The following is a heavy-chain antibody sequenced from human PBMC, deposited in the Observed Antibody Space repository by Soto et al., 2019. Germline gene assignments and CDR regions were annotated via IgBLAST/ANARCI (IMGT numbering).Heavy chain of an antibody. Sequence: GASVKVSCKASGYTFTSCDINWVRQATGQGLEWMGWMNPNSGNTGYAQKFQGRVTMTRNTSISTAYMELSSLRSEDTAVYYCARAYYLGYCSGGSCSFYDAFDIWGQGTMVTVSS. CDR1: GYTFTSCD. D-gene: IGHD2-15*01. J-gene: IGHJ3*02. CDR3: ARAYYLGYCSGGSCSFYDAFDI. V-gene: IGHV1-8*01. CDR2: MNPNSGNT.